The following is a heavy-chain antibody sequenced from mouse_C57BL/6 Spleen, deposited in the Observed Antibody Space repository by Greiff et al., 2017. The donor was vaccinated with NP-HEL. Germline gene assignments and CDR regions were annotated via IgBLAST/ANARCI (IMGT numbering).Heavy chain of an antibody. CDR1: GYTFTSYW. CDR2: IYPSGSET. D-gene: IGHD4-1*01. Sequence: QVQLQQPGAELVRPGSSVKLSCKASGYTFTSYWMAWVKQRPGQGLEWIGNIYPSGSETHYHEKFKDKATLPVANPSSTAYMQLSSLTSEDSAVYYCARIGTSDYWGQGTTLTVSS. J-gene: IGHJ2*01. V-gene: IGHV1-61*01. CDR3: ARIGTSDY.